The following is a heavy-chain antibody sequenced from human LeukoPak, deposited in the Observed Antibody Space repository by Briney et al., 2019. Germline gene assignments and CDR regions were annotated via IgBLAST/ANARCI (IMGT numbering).Heavy chain of an antibody. V-gene: IGHV3-48*04. Sequence: GGSLRLSCEASGFTFSTFAMIWVRQPPGKGLEWVSYISNSGGIISYADSVKGRFTVSRDNAKNSLYLQMNSLRAEDTAVYYCAREHLAVAGADYWGQGTLVTVSS. D-gene: IGHD6-19*01. J-gene: IGHJ4*02. CDR3: AREHLAVAGADY. CDR2: ISNSGGII. CDR1: GFTFSTFA.